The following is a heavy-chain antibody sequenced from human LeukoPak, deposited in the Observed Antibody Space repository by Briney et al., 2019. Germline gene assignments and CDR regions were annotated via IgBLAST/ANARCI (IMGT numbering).Heavy chain of an antibody. CDR3: ARGPWGYCSSTSCSFDY. CDR2: IYYSGST. V-gene: IGHV4-59*01. D-gene: IGHD2-2*01. Sequence: PSETLSLTCTVSGGSISSYYWSWVRQPPGKGLEWIGYIYYSGSTNYNPSLKSRVTILVDTSKYQFSLKLSSVTAADTAVYYWARGPWGYCSSTSCSFDYWGQGTLVTVSS. J-gene: IGHJ4*02. CDR1: GGSISSYY.